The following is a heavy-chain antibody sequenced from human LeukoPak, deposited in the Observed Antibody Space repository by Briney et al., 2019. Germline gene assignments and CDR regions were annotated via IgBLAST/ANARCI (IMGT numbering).Heavy chain of an antibody. Sequence: GGSLRLSCAASGFTFSDYYMSWIRQAPGKGLEWVSYISSSGSTIYYADSVKGRFTISRDNSKNTLYLQMNSLRAEDTAVYYCAGGQVTNMPLAYWGQGTLVTVSS. V-gene: IGHV3-11*04. CDR3: AGGQVTNMPLAY. CDR1: GFTFSDYY. D-gene: IGHD4-17*01. CDR2: ISSSGSTI. J-gene: IGHJ4*02.